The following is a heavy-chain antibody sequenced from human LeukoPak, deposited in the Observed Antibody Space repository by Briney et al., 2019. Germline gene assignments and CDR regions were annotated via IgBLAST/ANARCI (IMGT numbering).Heavy chain of an antibody. Sequence: GESLKISCKGSGYNFASYWIGWVRQMPGKGLEWMGIIYCGDSDTRYSPSFRGQVTISADKSISTSYLQWSSLRASDTAMYYCARLSTMRGNYWGQGTLVTVSS. CDR2: IYCGDSDT. CDR3: ARLSTMRGNY. CDR1: GYNFASYW. V-gene: IGHV5-51*01. J-gene: IGHJ4*02. D-gene: IGHD2-2*01.